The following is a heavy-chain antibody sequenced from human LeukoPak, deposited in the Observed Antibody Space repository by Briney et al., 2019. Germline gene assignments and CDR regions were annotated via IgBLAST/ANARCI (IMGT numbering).Heavy chain of an antibody. J-gene: IGHJ6*02. CDR1: GLTFSSSW. Sequence: GGSLRLSCAVSGLTFSSSWMDWVRQAPGKGLEWVASINPDGNKKYSADSVKGRFTISRDNSKNTLYLQMNSLRAEDTAVYYCAKYIAAAGRYYYYGMDVWGQGTTVTVSS. CDR2: INPDGNKK. D-gene: IGHD6-13*01. CDR3: AKYIAAAGRYYYYGMDV. V-gene: IGHV3-7*01.